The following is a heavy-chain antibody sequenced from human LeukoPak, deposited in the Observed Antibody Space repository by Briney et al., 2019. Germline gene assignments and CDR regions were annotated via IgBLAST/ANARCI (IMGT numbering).Heavy chain of an antibody. D-gene: IGHD3-10*01. CDR2: IYYSGST. Sequence: PSETLSLTCTVSGGSISSYYWSWIRQPPGKGLEWIGYIYYSGSTNYNPSLKSRVTISVDTSKNQFSLKLSSVPAADTAVYYCARVGYSSSGNYYNDRGAFDYWGQGTLVTVSS. CDR1: GGSISSYY. V-gene: IGHV4-59*01. CDR3: ARVGYSSSGNYYNDRGAFDY. J-gene: IGHJ4*02.